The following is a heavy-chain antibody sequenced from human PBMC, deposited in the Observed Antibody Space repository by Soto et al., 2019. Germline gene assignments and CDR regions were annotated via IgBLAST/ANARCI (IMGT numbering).Heavy chain of an antibody. V-gene: IGHV4-31*03. CDR2: IYYSGTT. D-gene: IGHD2-21*01. J-gene: IGHJ6*02. CDR3: AASCVGCGGFNYYGMDV. Sequence: QVQLQESGPGLVKPSQTLSLTCSVSGASISSGGYYCNWIRQHPGKGLEWIGYIYYSGTTYYNPSLKSRVTISVDTSKNQFSLKLSSVTAADTAVYYCAASCVGCGGFNYYGMDVWGQGTTVTVSS. CDR1: GASISSGGYY.